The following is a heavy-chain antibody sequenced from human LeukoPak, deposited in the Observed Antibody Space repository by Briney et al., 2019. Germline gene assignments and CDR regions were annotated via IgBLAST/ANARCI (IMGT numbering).Heavy chain of an antibody. D-gene: IGHD1-1*01. CDR1: GGTFSSYA. V-gene: IGHV1-18*01. Sequence: ASVKVSCKASGGTFSSYAISWVRQAPGQGLEWMGWITAYNGNRLYAQRFQGRITLTTDTSTSTSYMELRSLEYDDTAIYYCARDNDKVVDHWGQGTLVTVSS. CDR3: ARDNDKVVDH. J-gene: IGHJ4*01. CDR2: ITAYNGNR.